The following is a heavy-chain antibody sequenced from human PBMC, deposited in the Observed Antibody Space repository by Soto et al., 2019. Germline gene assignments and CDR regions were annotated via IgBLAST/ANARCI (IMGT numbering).Heavy chain of an antibody. CDR3: ARDCRQQLVRFGMNNWSDP. D-gene: IGHD6-13*01. V-gene: IGHV1-18*01. CDR1: GYTFTSYG. Sequence: ASVKVSCKASGYTFTSYGISWVRQAPGQGLEWMGWISAYNGNTNYAQKLQGRVTMTTDTSTSTAYMELGSLRSDDTAVYYCARDCRQQLVRFGMNNWSDPWGQGTLVTVSS. CDR2: ISAYNGNT. J-gene: IGHJ5*02.